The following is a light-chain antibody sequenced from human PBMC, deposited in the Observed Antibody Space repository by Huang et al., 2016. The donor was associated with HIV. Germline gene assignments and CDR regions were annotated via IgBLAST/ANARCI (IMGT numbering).Light chain of an antibody. Sequence: TEMTQFPATLSVSPGESATLSCRASQSISTNLARYQQKPGQAPRLLIYAASTRATGVPGRFVGSWSGTEFTLTISSLQSEEFAIVYCLQYNTWPNTFGQGTQVDVK. V-gene: IGKV3-15*01. CDR1: QSISTN. CDR2: AAS. J-gene: IGKJ1*01. CDR3: LQYNTWPNT.